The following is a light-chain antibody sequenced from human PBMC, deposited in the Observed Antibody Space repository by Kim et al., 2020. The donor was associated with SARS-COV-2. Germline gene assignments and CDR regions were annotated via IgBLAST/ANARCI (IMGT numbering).Light chain of an antibody. Sequence: VSPGERATLSCRASQSVSSNLAWYQQKPGQAPRLLIYGASTRATGIPARFSGSGSGTEFTLTISSLQSEDFAVYFCQQYNNWPLTFGQGTRLEIK. J-gene: IGKJ5*01. CDR1: QSVSSN. CDR2: GAS. CDR3: QQYNNWPLT. V-gene: IGKV3-15*01.